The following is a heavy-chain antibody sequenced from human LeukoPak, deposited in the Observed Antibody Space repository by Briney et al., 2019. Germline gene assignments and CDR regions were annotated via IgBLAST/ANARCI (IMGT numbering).Heavy chain of an antibody. D-gene: IGHD5-12*01. J-gene: IGHJ4*02. V-gene: IGHV2-5*02. Sequence: VSGPTLVKPTQTLTLTCTFSGFSLSTSGVGVGWIRQPPGKALEWLALIYWDDDKRYSPSLKSKLTITKDTSKNQVVLTMTNMDPVDTATYYCAHRGYSGYAYSYFDYWGQGTLVTVSS. CDR2: IYWDDDK. CDR1: GFSLSTSGVG. CDR3: AHRGYSGYAYSYFDY.